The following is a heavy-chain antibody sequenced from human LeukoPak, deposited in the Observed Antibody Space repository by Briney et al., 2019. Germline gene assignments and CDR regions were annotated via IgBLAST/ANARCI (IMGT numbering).Heavy chain of an antibody. CDR1: GDSTNTYF. J-gene: IGHJ4*02. CDR3: ASKSTDHGELRFDY. CDR2: IYYTGTT. D-gene: IGHD4-17*01. V-gene: IGHV4-59*01. Sequence: SETLSLTCTISGDSTNTYFWSWIRQPPGKGLEWIGYIYYTGTTNYNPSLMSRVTISVDTSKNQFSLKVNSVTAADTGVYYCASKSTDHGELRFDYWGQGTLVTVSS.